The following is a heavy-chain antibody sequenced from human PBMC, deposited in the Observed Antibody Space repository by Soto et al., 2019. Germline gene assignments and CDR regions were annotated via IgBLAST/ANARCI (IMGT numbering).Heavy chain of an antibody. D-gene: IGHD6-25*01. CDR1: GGSISRGGHY. V-gene: IGHV4-31*03. Sequence: QVQLQESGPGLVKPSETLSLTCTVSGGSISRGGHYWNWIRQRPGKGLEWIGYIYASGNSYYKPSLRNRVSISLDTSKNQVSMQLSSVTAADTAVYYCAKSLTQAAFHSWGQGALVTVSS. CDR2: IYASGNS. CDR3: AKSLTQAAFHS. J-gene: IGHJ4*02.